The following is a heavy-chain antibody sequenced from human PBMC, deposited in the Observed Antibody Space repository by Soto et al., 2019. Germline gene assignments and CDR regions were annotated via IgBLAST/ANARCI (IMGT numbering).Heavy chain of an antibody. D-gene: IGHD4-4*01. Sequence: GGSLRLSCAASGFTFSSYAMHWVRQAPGRGLEWVALMSYDGSNKYYAVSVKGRFTISRDNSKNTLYLQMNSLRPEDTAVYFCARDQQTEVVTPAWFDPWGQGTLVTVSS. J-gene: IGHJ5*02. CDR1: GFTFSSYA. V-gene: IGHV3-30-3*01. CDR3: ARDQQTEVVTPAWFDP. CDR2: MSYDGSNK.